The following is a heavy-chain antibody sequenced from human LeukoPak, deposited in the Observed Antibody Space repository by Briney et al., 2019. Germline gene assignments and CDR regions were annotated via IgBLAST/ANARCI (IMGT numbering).Heavy chain of an antibody. CDR1: GVTLSSYA. J-gene: IGHJ4*02. CDR3: AGWGDSGYDHS. Sequence: GGSLRLSCAASGVTLSSYAMSWVRQAPGKGLVWVSRIKGDGSSTSYADSVKGRFTISRDNTKNTLYLQMNSLRAEDTAVYYCAGWGDSGYDHSWGQGTLVTVSS. D-gene: IGHD5-12*01. V-gene: IGHV3-74*01. CDR2: IKGDGSST.